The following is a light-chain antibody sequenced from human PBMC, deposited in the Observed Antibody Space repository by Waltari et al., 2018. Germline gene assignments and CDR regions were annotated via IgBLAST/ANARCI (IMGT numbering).Light chain of an antibody. J-gene: IGKJ4*01. CDR3: MQALQTPLT. V-gene: IGKV2-28*01. CDR2: LGS. CDR1: QSLLHSNVYNY. Sequence: DIVMTQSPPSLPVTPGEPASISCRSSQSLLHSNVYNYLDWYLQKPGQSAQLLIYLGSQRASGVPDRFSGSGSGTDFTLKISRVEAEDVGVYYCMQALQTPLTFGGWTKVEIK.